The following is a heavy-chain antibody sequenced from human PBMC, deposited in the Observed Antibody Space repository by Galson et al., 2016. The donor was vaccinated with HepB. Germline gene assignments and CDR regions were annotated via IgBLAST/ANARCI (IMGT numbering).Heavy chain of an antibody. Sequence: SLRLSCAASGFTFSPYWMHWVRQAPGKGLVWVSQINTDGTITTYADSVKGRFTSPRDNAKNTLYLQMNSLRDEDTAVYYCARVIKGFTNYWGQGTLVTVSS. D-gene: IGHD3-3*01. CDR2: INTDGTIT. V-gene: IGHV3-74*01. CDR3: ARVIKGFTNY. CDR1: GFTFSPYW. J-gene: IGHJ4*02.